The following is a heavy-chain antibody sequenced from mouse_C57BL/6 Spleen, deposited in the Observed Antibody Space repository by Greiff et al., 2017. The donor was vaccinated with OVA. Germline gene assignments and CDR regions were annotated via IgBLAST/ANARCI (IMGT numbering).Heavy chain of an antibody. CDR3: TTDLRFAY. CDR2: IDPENGDT. Sequence: EVQLQESGAELVRPGASVKLSCTASGFNIKDDYMHWVKQRPEQGLEWIGWIDPENGDTEYASKFQGKATITADTSSNTAYLQLSSLTSEDTAVYYCTTDLRFAYGGQGTLVTVSA. V-gene: IGHV14-4*01. J-gene: IGHJ3*01. CDR1: GFNIKDDY.